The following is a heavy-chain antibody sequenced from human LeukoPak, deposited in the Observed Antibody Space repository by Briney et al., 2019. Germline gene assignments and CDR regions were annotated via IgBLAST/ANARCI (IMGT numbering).Heavy chain of an antibody. CDR2: ISSSGSFI. D-gene: IGHD3-10*01. CDR3: ARVLWFGGIYYFDY. CDR1: GFTFSSYS. V-gene: IGHV3-21*01. Sequence: PGGSLRLSCAASGFTFSSYSMNWVRQAPGKGLEWVSSISSSGSFISYPDSVKGRFTISRDNAKNALFLQMNSLRAEDTAVYYCARVLWFGGIYYFDYWGQGTLVTVSS. J-gene: IGHJ4*02.